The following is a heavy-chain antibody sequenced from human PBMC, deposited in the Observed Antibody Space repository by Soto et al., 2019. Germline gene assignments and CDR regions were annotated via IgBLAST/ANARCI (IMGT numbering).Heavy chain of an antibody. V-gene: IGHV3-66*01. D-gene: IGHD6-13*01. CDR2: IYSGGST. J-gene: IGHJ4*02. CDR1: GFTVSSNY. CDR3: ARFELGMYLFDY. Sequence: GGSLRLSCAASGFTVSSNYMSWVRQAPGKGLEWVSVIYSGGSTYYADSVKGRFTISRDNSKNTLYLQMNSLRAEDTAVYYCARFELGMYLFDYWGQGTLVTVSS.